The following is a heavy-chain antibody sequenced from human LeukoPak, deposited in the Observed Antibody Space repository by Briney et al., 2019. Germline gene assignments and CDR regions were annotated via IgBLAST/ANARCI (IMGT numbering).Heavy chain of an antibody. CDR3: ARSVEGYCRGGSCYSYSYYMDV. D-gene: IGHD2-15*01. V-gene: IGHV4-59*01. CDR1: GGSISSYY. CDR2: IYYSGST. J-gene: IGHJ6*03. Sequence: SETLSLACTVSGGSISSYYWSWIRQPPGKGLEWIGYIYYSGSTNYNPSLKSRVTISVDTSKNQFSLKLSSVTAADTAVYYCARSVEGYCRGGSCYSYSYYMDVWGKGTTVTVSS.